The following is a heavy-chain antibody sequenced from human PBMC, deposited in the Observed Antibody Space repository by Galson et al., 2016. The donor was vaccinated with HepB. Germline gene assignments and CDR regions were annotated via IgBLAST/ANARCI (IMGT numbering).Heavy chain of an antibody. Sequence: SLRLSCAASGFDFGHYWMSWARQAPGEGLEWVANTNPNGGDTYYVASVRGRFVISRDNAKNVLVLQMATLRGEDTALYYCARWGVTAGLDNWGQGTLVTVSS. J-gene: IGHJ4*02. CDR3: ARWGVTAGLDN. CDR1: GFDFGHYW. CDR2: TNPNGGDT. V-gene: IGHV3-7*03. D-gene: IGHD3-16*01.